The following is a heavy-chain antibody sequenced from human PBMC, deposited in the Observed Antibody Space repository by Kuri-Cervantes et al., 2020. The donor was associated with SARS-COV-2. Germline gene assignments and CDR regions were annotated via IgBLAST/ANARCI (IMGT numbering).Heavy chain of an antibody. CDR3: ARQAIVLMVYATTFDY. D-gene: IGHD2-8*01. CDR1: GGSFSGYY. CDR2: INHSGST. V-gene: IGHV4-34*01. J-gene: IGHJ4*02. Sequence: SETLSLTCAVYGGSFSGYYWSWIRQPPGKGLEWIGEINHSGSTNYNPSLKSRVTISVDTSKNQFSLKLSSVTAADTAVYYFARQAIVLMVYATTFDYWGQGTLVTVSS.